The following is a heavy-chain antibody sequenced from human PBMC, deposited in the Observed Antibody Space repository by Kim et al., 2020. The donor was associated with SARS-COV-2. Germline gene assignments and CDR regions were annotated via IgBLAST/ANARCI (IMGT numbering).Heavy chain of an antibody. CDR3: ARGPNYSPFDY. V-gene: IGHV3-48*03. J-gene: IGHJ4*02. Sequence: IYYADSGRGRYTSSRENDKNSLYLQMNSLRAEDTAVYYCARGPNYSPFDYWGQGTLVTVSS. D-gene: IGHD4-4*01. CDR2: I.